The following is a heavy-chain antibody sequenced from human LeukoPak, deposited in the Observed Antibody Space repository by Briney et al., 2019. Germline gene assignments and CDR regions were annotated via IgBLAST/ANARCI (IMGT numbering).Heavy chain of an antibody. V-gene: IGHV4-39*02. CDR1: GGSISSNAYY. J-gene: IGHJ4*02. CDR3: ARDNRFYCDSSGLDY. Sequence: SETLSLTCTVSGGSISSNAYYWGWIRQPPGKGLEWIGSIYYSGSTYYKSSLKSRVTISVDTSKNQFSLKLSSVTAADTAVYYCARDNRFYCDSSGLDYWGQGTLVTVSS. D-gene: IGHD3-22*01. CDR2: IYYSGST.